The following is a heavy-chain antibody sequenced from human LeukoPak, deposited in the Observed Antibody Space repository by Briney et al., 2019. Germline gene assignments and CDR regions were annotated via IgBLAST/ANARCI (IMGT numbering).Heavy chain of an antibody. Sequence: ASVKVSCKASGYTLTGYYMHWVRQAPGQGPEWMGWINPNSGGTNYAQKFQGRVTMTRDTSISTAYMELSRLRSDDTAVYYCARAYGSGYDSNWFDPWGQGTLVTVSS. J-gene: IGHJ5*02. CDR1: GYTLTGYY. V-gene: IGHV1-2*02. D-gene: IGHD5-12*01. CDR2: INPNSGGT. CDR3: ARAYGSGYDSNWFDP.